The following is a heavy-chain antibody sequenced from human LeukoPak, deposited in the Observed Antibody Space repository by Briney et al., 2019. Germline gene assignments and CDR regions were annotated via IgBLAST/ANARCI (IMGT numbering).Heavy chain of an antibody. CDR1: GFIFSSHG. Sequence: PGGSLRLSCAASGFIFSSHGMNWVRQAPGKGLEWVSIISSGSSAIFSADALKGRFTISRDDAKNLLYLQMNSLKTEDTAVYYCTTGGYKTFDYWGQGTLVTVSS. J-gene: IGHJ4*02. V-gene: IGHV3-21*03. CDR2: ISSGSSAI. CDR3: TTGGYKTFDY. D-gene: IGHD5-24*01.